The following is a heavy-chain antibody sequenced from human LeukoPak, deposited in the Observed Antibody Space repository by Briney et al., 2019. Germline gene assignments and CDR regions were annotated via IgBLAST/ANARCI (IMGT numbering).Heavy chain of an antibody. Sequence: SQTLSLTSAISGDSVSSNSAAWNWIRQSPSRGLEWLGRTYYRSKWYNDYAVSVKSRITINPDTSKNQFSLQLNSVTPEDTAVYYCAREGGYSYARLRDGMDVWGQGTTVTVSS. J-gene: IGHJ6*02. CDR1: GDSVSSNSAA. CDR2: TYYRSKWYN. D-gene: IGHD5-18*01. V-gene: IGHV6-1*01. CDR3: AREGGYSYARLRDGMDV.